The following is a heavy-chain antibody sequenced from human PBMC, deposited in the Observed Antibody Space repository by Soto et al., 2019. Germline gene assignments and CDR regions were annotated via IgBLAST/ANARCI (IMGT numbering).Heavy chain of an antibody. Sequence: QVQLVQSGAGVRKPGASVKVSCKAPGFSLIDYPITWVRQAAGQGLEWMGWISANSGNTNYARNLQDRVTMTTDTSTNTAYLERRSLRSDDTALYYCARRPPFSHGDCVTYYFDYWGQGTLVTVSS. J-gene: IGHJ4*02. V-gene: IGHV1-18*01. CDR1: GFSLIDYP. CDR2: ISANSGNT. D-gene: IGHD2-21*02. CDR3: ARRPPFSHGDCVTYYFDY.